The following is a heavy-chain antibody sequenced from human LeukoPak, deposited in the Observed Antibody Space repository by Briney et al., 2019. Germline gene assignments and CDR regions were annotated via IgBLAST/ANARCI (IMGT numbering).Heavy chain of an antibody. Sequence: SVKVSCKASGGTFSSYAISWVRQAPGQGLEWMGGIIPIFGTANYAQKFQGRVTITADKSTSTAYMELSSLRSEDTAVYYCARDLSSGWYTGGWEYWGQGTLVTVSS. V-gene: IGHV1-69*06. J-gene: IGHJ4*02. CDR3: ARDLSSGWYTGGWEY. CDR1: GGTFSSYA. D-gene: IGHD6-19*01. CDR2: IIPIFGTA.